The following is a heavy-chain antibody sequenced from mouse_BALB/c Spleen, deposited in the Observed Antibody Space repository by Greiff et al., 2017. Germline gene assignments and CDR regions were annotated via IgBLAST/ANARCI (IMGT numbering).Heavy chain of an antibody. Sequence: QVQLKQSGAELVKPGASVKLSCKASGYTFTEYIIHWVKQRSGQGLEWIGWFYPGSGSIKYNEKFKDKATLTADKSSSTVYMELSRLTSEDSAVYFCARHEDKGVSVRGSYFDYWGQGTTLTVSS. D-gene: IGHD1-3*01. J-gene: IGHJ2*01. CDR2: FYPGSGSI. CDR1: GYTFTEYI. V-gene: IGHV1-62-2*01. CDR3: ARHEDKGVSVRGSYFDY.